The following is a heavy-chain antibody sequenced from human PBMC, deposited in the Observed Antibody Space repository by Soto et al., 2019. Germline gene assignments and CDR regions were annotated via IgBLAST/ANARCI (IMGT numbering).Heavy chain of an antibody. CDR2: ILTGSYT. V-gene: IGHV3-21*06. CDR3: ARGFERESKNERYFDQ. CDR1: GFAFSSYA. Sequence: EVQLVESGGGLVKPGGSLRLSCEASGFAFSSYAMAWVRLARGKGLEWVSSILTGSYTYYGGSVTGRFTISRDSAKNSLYLHMNSLRAADTAVYYCARGFERESKNERYFDQWGQGTLVTVSS. J-gene: IGHJ4*02. D-gene: IGHD3-9*01.